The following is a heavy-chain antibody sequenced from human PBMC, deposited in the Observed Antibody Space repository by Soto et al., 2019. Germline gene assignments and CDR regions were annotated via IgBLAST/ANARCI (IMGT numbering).Heavy chain of an antibody. CDR1: GFTFSDYY. Sequence: QVQLVESGGGLVKPGGSLRLSCAASGFTFSDYYMSWIRQAPGKGLEWVSYISSSGSTIYYADSVKGRFTISRDNAKXSLYLQMNXXXAXDTAVYYCARLDGNDYDSSGYYYYYYGMDVWGQGTTVTVSS. D-gene: IGHD3-22*01. V-gene: IGHV3-11*01. J-gene: IGHJ6*02. CDR3: ARLDGNDYDSSGYYYYYYGMDV. CDR2: ISSSGSTI.